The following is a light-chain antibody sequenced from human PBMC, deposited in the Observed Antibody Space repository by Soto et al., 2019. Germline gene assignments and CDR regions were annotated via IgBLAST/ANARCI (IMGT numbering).Light chain of an antibody. CDR1: SSNIGAGYD. CDR2: GNS. Sequence: QSLLPKPPSVSGVPGQRVSSSCTGSSSNIGAGYDVHWYQQLPGTAPKLLIYGNSNRPSGVPDRFSGSKSGTSASLAITGLQAEDEADYYCQSYDSSLSGSYVFGTGTKVTVL. CDR3: QSYDSSLSGSYV. V-gene: IGLV1-40*01. J-gene: IGLJ1*01.